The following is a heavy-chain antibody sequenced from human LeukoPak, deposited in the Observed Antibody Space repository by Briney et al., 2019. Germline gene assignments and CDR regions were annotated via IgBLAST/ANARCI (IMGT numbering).Heavy chain of an antibody. Sequence: ASVKVSCEASGYTFTSYGISWVRPAPGQGLEWMRWISAYNGNTNYAQKLQGRVTMTTDTSTSTAYMELRSLRSDDTAVYYCARDRAVVPAAISMDVWGKGTTVTVSS. CDR1: GYTFTSYG. J-gene: IGHJ6*03. CDR3: ARDRAVVPAAISMDV. V-gene: IGHV1-18*01. D-gene: IGHD2-2*01. CDR2: ISAYNGNT.